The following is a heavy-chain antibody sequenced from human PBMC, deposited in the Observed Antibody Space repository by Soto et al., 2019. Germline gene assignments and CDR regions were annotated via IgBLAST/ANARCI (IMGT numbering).Heavy chain of an antibody. Sequence: PGGSLRLSCAASGFTFRNFGMHWVRQAPGKGLEWVAVISYDGTNKYYADSVKCRFTISRDNSKNTLYLQINSLRAEDTAVYYCAKAVPPFVVVTASDYWGQGTLVTVSS. V-gene: IGHV3-30*18. CDR1: GFTFRNFG. CDR2: ISYDGTNK. J-gene: IGHJ4*02. D-gene: IGHD2-21*02. CDR3: AKAVPPFVVVTASDY.